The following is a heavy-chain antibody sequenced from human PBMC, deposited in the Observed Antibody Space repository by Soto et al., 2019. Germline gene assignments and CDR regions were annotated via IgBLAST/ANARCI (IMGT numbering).Heavy chain of an antibody. D-gene: IGHD3-9*01. CDR2: IYYSGST. CDR3: ARLRGRDWSFDY. J-gene: IGHJ4*02. CDR1: GGSVRTGSYY. Sequence: SETMSLTSSVSGGSVRTGSYYRSWNRQPPGKGLEWIAYIYYSGSTNYSPSLKSRVSISVDTSKNQFSLKLSSLTAADTAVYYCARLRGRDWSFDYWGQGTPVTVSS. V-gene: IGHV4-61*01.